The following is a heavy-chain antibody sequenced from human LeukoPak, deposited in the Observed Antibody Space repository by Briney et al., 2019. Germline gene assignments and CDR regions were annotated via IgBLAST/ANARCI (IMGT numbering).Heavy chain of an antibody. Sequence: GGSLGLSCAASGFTFSAYWMHWVRQVPGKGLVWVSHISSDGSTTTYAGSVKGRFTISRDNARNTLFLQMKSLRAEDTAVYYCVRDRGGLPVVYWGQGSLVTVSS. V-gene: IGHV3-74*01. J-gene: IGHJ4*02. CDR2: ISSDGSTT. D-gene: IGHD3-10*01. CDR1: GFTFSAYW. CDR3: VRDRGGLPVVY.